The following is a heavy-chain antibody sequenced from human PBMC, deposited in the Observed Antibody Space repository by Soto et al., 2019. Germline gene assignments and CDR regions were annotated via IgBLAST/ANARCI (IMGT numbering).Heavy chain of an antibody. CDR1: GGSISTYC. Sequence: SETLSLTCTVSGGSISTYCWSWIRQPPGKGLEWIGYISYSGSTSYNPSLKSRVTISVDTSKNQISLKLSSVTAADTAVYYCARGYSSGWYGELDPWGQGTLVTV. D-gene: IGHD6-19*01. CDR3: ARGYSSGWYGELDP. J-gene: IGHJ5*02. CDR2: ISYSGST. V-gene: IGHV4-59*01.